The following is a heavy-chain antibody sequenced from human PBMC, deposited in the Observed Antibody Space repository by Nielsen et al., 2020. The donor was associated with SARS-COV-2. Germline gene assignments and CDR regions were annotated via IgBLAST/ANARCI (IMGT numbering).Heavy chain of an antibody. CDR2: VSLSGSI. D-gene: IGHD2-2*01. Sequence: SETLSLTCAVSGCSVSSNDWWTWVRQSPGKGLEWIGEVSLSGSINYNPSLKSRVTLSMDKSKRQFSLRLTSVSAADTAVYFCARGDLVVVPSPILGLGPFFYYFYLDVWGKGTTVIVSS. CDR3: ARGDLVVVPSPILGLGPFFYYFYLDV. CDR1: GCSVSSNDW. V-gene: IGHV4-4*02. J-gene: IGHJ6*03.